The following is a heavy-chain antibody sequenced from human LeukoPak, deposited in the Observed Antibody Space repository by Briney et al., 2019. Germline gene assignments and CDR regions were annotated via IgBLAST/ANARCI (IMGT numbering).Heavy chain of an antibody. CDR2: ISSGSTYT. D-gene: IGHD2-15*01. J-gene: IGHJ4*02. V-gene: IGHV3-11*03. CDR1: GFTFSDHY. Sequence: GGSLRLSCEVSGFTFSDHYMSWIRQAPGKRLEWVSYISSGSTYTNYADSVRGRFTISRDNAKNSLYLQMNSLTPEDTAVYFCAKDCSGGSCYDYWGQGTLVTVSS. CDR3: AKDCSGGSCYDY.